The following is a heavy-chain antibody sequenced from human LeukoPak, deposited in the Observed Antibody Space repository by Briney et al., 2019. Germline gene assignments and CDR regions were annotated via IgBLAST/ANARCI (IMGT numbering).Heavy chain of an antibody. Sequence: ASVKVSCKASGYTFTSYAMNWVRQAPGQGLEWMGWINTNTGNPTYAQGFTGRFVFSLDTSVSTAYLQISSLKAEDTAVYYCARGGQLYIGDAFDIWGQGTMVTVSS. CDR1: GYTFTSYA. J-gene: IGHJ3*02. CDR2: INTNTGNP. CDR3: ARGGQLYIGDAFDI. D-gene: IGHD3-3*01. V-gene: IGHV7-4-1*02.